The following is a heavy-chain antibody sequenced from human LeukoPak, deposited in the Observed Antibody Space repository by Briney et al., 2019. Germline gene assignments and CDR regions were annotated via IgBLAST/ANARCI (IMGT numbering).Heavy chain of an antibody. D-gene: IGHD4-17*01. Sequence: SETLSLTCTVSGGSISSYYWSWIRQPAGKGLGWIGRIYTSGSTNYNPSLKSRVTMSVDTSKNQFSLKLSSVTAADTAVYYCARDYGHFDYWGQGTLVTVSS. J-gene: IGHJ4*02. CDR2: IYTSGST. V-gene: IGHV4-4*07. CDR1: GGSISSYY. CDR3: ARDYGHFDY.